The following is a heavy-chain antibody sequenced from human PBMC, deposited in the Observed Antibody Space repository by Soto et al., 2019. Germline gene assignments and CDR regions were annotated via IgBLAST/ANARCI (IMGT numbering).Heavy chain of an antibody. CDR1: GFTFSTYS. CDR3: ARLSVRYCSGGSCSQLDY. D-gene: IGHD2-15*01. Sequence: ESGGGVVQRGGSVRLSCAASGFTFSTYSMNWVRQAPGKGLEWVSFISSSGGTIYYADSVKGRFTISRDNAKNSLYLQMNSLSDEDTAVYYCARLSVRYCSGGSCSQLDYWGQGTLVTVSS. V-gene: IGHV3-48*02. J-gene: IGHJ4*02. CDR2: ISSSGGTI.